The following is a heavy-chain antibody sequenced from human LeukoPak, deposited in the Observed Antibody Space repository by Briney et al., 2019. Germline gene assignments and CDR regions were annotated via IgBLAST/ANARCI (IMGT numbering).Heavy chain of an antibody. D-gene: IGHD2-15*01. Sequence: GSLRLSCAASGFTFSSYAMSWIRQPPGKGLEWIGSIFYSGNTYDNPSPKSRVTISVDTSKNQFSLKLNSVTAADTAVYYCARDSGRREDYWGQGALVTVSS. CDR1: GFTFSSYA. J-gene: IGHJ4*02. V-gene: IGHV4-39*02. CDR2: IFYSGNT. CDR3: ARDSGRREDY.